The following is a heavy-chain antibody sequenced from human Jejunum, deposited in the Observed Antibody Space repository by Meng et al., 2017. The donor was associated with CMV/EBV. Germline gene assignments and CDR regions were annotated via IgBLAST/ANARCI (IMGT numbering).Heavy chain of an antibody. D-gene: IGHD5-12*01. CDR3: ARDRGYSHGYELAY. CDR1: GGAFSGYR. CDR2: INHSGNT. Sequence: VYGGAFSGYRWSWIRQPPGKGLEWIGEINHSGNTNYNPSLKSRITISGDTSKNRFSLKLTSVTAADTAVYYCARDRGYSHGYELAYWGQGTLVTVSS. V-gene: IGHV4-34*01. J-gene: IGHJ4*02.